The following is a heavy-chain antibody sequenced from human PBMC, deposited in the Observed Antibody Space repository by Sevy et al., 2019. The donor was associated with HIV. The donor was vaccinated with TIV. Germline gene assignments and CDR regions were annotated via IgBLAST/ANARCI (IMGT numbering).Heavy chain of an antibody. J-gene: IGHJ3*02. V-gene: IGHV3-48*02. CDR1: GFTFSSYS. CDR3: AREEDDYGDYGGAFDI. D-gene: IGHD4-17*01. Sequence: GESRKISCAASGFTFSSYSMNWVRQAPGKGLEWVSYSSSSSSTIYYAYSVKGRFTNSRDNAKNSLYLQMNSLRDEDTAVYYCAREEDDYGDYGGAFDIWGQGTMVTFSS. CDR2: SSSSSSTI.